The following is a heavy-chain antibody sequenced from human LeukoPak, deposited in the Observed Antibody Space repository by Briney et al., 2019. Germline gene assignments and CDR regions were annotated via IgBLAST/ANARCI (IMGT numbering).Heavy chain of an antibody. CDR3: ARTLYSSGWYAFDI. CDR2: IKRDGSEK. V-gene: IGHV3-7*01. J-gene: IGHJ3*02. CDR1: GLTFSSYW. D-gene: IGHD6-19*01. Sequence: GGSLRLSCAASGLTFSSYWMRWVRQAPGKGLEWVANIKRDGSEKYYVDSVKGRFTISRDNAKNSLYLQMNSLRAEDTAVYYCARTLYSSGWYAFDIWGQGTMVTVSS.